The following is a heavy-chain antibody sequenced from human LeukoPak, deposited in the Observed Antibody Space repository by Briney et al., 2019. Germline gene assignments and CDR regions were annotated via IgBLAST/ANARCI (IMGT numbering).Heavy chain of an antibody. CDR3: ARVPYSSGWYRLGDY. D-gene: IGHD6-19*01. CDR1: GGTFSSYA. CDR2: IIPIFGTA. J-gene: IGHJ4*02. Sequence: GSSVKVSCKASGGTFSSYAISWVRQAPGQGLEWMGGIIPIFGTANYAQKFQGRVTITTDESTSTAYMELSSLRSEDTAVYYCARVPYSSGWYRLGDYWGQGTLVTVSS. V-gene: IGHV1-69*05.